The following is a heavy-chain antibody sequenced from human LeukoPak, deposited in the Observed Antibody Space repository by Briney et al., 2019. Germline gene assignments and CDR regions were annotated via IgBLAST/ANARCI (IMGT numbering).Heavy chain of an antibody. CDR3: ARDRGAYFAFDI. D-gene: IGHD2/OR15-2a*01. CDR2: IDGSSSAM. J-gene: IGHJ3*02. V-gene: IGHV3-48*04. CDR1: GFTFSSYG. Sequence: GGSLRLSCAASGFTFSSYGMSWVRQAPGKGLEWVPYIDGSSSAMFYADSVKGRFTISRDNAKRSLYLQMNSLRAEDTAVYYCARDRGAYFAFDIWGQGTMIIVSS.